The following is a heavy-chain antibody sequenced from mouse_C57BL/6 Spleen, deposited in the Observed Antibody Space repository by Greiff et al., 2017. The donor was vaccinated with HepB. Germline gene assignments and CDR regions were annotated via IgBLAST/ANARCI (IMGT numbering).Heavy chain of an antibody. J-gene: IGHJ4*01. Sequence: VQLQQSGPELVKPGASVKISCKASGYTFTDYYMNWVKQSHGKSLEWIGDINPNNGGTSYNQKFKGKATLTVDKSSSTAYMELRSLTSEDSAVYYCARRRHYDYNYYAMDYWGQGTSVTVSS. CDR1: GYTFTDYY. V-gene: IGHV1-26*01. CDR3: ARRRHYDYNYYAMDY. CDR2: INPNNGGT. D-gene: IGHD2-4*01.